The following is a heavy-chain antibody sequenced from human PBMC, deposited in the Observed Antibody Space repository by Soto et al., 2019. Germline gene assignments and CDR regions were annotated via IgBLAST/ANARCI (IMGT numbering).Heavy chain of an antibody. CDR2: FTGVIGTT. D-gene: IGHD1-1*01. CDR1: GFTVSTYG. J-gene: IGHJ4*02. CDR3: AGWNGYGDY. V-gene: IGHV3-23*01. Sequence: EVQLLESGGGLEQPGGSLRLSCAASGFTVSTYGVTWVRQAPGKGLEWVSGFTGVIGTTHYADSVKGRFTITRDNSNNTVYLQMNSLRVEDTAVYYCAGWNGYGDYWGRGTLVTVSS.